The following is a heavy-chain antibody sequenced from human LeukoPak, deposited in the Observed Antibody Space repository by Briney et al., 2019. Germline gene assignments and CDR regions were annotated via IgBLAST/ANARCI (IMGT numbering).Heavy chain of an antibody. CDR2: INHSGST. V-gene: IGHV4-34*01. CDR1: GGSFRGYY. J-gene: IGHJ5*02. Sequence: SETLSLTCAVYGGSFRGYYWSWIRQPPGKGLEWIGEINHSGSTNYNPSLKSRVTISVDTSKNQFSLKLSSVTAADTAVYYCARGVGSEVAWFDPWGQGTLVTVSS. D-gene: IGHD5-24*01. CDR3: ARGVGSEVAWFDP.